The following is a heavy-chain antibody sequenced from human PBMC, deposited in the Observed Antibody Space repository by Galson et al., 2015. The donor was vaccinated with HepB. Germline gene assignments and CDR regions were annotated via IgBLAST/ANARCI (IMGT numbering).Heavy chain of an antibody. CDR1: GFAFSNYA. Sequence: SLRLSCAASGFAFSNYAMKWVRQAPGKGLEWISVIDGRSGNIHYADSAKGRFTVSRDNSQNTLYLQMNSLSAEDTALYFCATYQQSPRGVDYWGQGTLVTVAS. V-gene: IGHV3-23*01. CDR2: IDGRSGNI. J-gene: IGHJ4*02. D-gene: IGHD3-16*01. CDR3: ATYQQSPRGVDY.